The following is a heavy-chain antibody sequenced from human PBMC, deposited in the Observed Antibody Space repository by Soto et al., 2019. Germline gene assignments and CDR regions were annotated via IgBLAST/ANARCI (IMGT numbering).Heavy chain of an antibody. CDR1: GGSISSSSYY. J-gene: IGHJ6*03. V-gene: IGHV4-39*01. D-gene: IGHD2-2*01. CDR3: ASKLPAAILKYYYYYMDV. Sequence: SETLSLTCTVSGGSISSSSYYWGWIRQPPGKGLEWIGSIYYSGSTYYNPSLKSRVTISVDTSKNQFSLKLSSVTAADTAVYYCASKLPAAILKYYYYYMDVWGKGTTVTVSS. CDR2: IYYSGST.